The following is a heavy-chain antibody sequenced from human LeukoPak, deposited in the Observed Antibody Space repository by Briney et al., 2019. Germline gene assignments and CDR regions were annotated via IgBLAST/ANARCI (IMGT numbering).Heavy chain of an antibody. CDR1: GFTFSTYS. CDR2: ISSSSSTI. V-gene: IGHV3-48*02. D-gene: IGHD3-9*01. J-gene: IGHJ4*02. CDR3: ARDGGYDILTGYSSTLDY. Sequence: RGGSRRLSCPASGFTFSTYSMNWVSQAQGRWREWVSYISSSSSTIYYADSVKGRFSISRDNATNSLYLQMNSLRDEDTAVYYCARDGGYDILTGYSSTLDYWGQGTLVTVSS.